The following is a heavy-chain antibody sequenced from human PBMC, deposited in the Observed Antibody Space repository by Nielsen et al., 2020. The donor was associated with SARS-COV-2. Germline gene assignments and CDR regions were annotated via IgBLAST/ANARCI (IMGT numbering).Heavy chain of an antibody. CDR2: IYYSGST. V-gene: IGHV4-59*13. D-gene: IGHD5-24*01. Sequence: SETLSLTCTVSGGSISSYYWSWIRQPPGKGLEWIGYIYYSGSTNYNPSLKSRVTISVDTSKNQFSLKLSSVTAADTAVYYCARGVRWLQLGSYYYGMDVWGQGTTDTVSS. CDR3: ARGVRWLQLGSYYYGMDV. J-gene: IGHJ6*02. CDR1: GGSISSYY.